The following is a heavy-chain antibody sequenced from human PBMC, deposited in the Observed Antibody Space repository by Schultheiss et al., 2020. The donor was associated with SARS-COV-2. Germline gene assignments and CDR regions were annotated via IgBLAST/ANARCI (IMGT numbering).Heavy chain of an antibody. CDR1: GGSISSSSYY. CDR2: IYYSGST. D-gene: IGHD5-18*01. J-gene: IGHJ4*02. CDR3: ARSGYSNGSFDY. V-gene: IGHV4-39*07. Sequence: SQTLSLTCTVSGGSISSSSYYWGWIRQPPGKGLEWIGSIYYSGSTNYNPSLKSRVTMSIDTSKNQFSLKLSSVTAADTAVYYCARSGYSNGSFDYWGQGTLVTVSS.